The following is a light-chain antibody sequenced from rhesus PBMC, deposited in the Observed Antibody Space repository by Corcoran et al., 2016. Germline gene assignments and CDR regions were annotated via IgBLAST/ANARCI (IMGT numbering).Light chain of an antibody. CDR1: QGISSY. CDR3: QQRNSYPYS. CDR2: DAA. Sequence: DIQLTQSPSSLSASVGDRVPITRRASQGISSYLAWYQPKPGKAPKLLIYDAANLQSGVPSRFSGGGSGTDFTLTITSLQPEDFAVYYWQQRNSYPYSFGQGTKVEIK. V-gene: IGKV1-38*01. J-gene: IGKJ2*01.